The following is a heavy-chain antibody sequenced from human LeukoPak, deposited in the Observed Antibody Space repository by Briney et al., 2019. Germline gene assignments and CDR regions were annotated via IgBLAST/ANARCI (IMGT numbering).Heavy chain of an antibody. CDR2: IYYSGST. CDR3: ARWYEY. D-gene: IGHD4-23*01. J-gene: IGHJ4*02. Sequence: PSETLSLTCNVSGGSISSGSYYWAWLRQSPEKGLEWIASIYYSGSTHYNPSLRSRATIPRDTSKNQFSLKLSSVSAADTAVYFCARWYEYWGQGTLVTVSS. CDR1: GGSISSGSYY. V-gene: IGHV4-39*01.